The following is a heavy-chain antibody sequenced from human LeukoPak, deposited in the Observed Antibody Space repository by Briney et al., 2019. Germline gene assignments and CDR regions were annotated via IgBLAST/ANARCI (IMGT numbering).Heavy chain of an antibody. CDR1: GFTFSTYW. Sequence: AGGSLRLSCAASGFTFSTYWMHWVRQAPGKGLVWVSRVHSDGTSTSYADSVKGRFTISRDNAKNTLYLQMNSLRAEDTAVYYCARYGFLEWLLPYYFDYWGQGTLVTVSS. CDR3: ARYGFLEWLLPYYFDY. CDR2: VHSDGTST. J-gene: IGHJ4*02. V-gene: IGHV3-74*01. D-gene: IGHD3-3*01.